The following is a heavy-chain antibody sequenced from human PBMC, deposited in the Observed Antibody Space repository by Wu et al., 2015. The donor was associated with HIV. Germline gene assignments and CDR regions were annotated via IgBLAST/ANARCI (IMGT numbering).Heavy chain of an antibody. CDR1: GYDLAGYY. Sequence: QVQLVQSGTEVKKPGASVKVSCKASGYDLAGYYIHWVRLVPGQGLEWMGWINPNSGGTNYAQKFQGRVTMTRDTSISTAYMELSSLRSEDTAVYYCARDGTYCSSTSCSAHYYGMDVWGQGTTVTVSS. J-gene: IGHJ6*02. V-gene: IGHV1-2*02. CDR3: ARDGTYCSSTSCSAHYYGMDV. CDR2: INPNSGGT. D-gene: IGHD2-2*01.